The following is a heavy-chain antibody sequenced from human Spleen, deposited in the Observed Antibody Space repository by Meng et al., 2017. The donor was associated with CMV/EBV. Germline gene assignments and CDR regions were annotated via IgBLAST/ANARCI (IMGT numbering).Heavy chain of an antibody. J-gene: IGHJ5*02. D-gene: IGHD2/OR15-2a*01. Sequence: GYISSGDYYWSWIRQPPGKGLEWIGYIYYSGSTYYNPSLKSRVTISVDTSKNQFSLKLSSVTAADTAVYYCARGGCSTILECWFDPWGQGTLVTVSS. CDR1: GYISSGDYY. V-gene: IGHV4-30-4*08. CDR2: IYYSGST. CDR3: ARGGCSTILECWFDP.